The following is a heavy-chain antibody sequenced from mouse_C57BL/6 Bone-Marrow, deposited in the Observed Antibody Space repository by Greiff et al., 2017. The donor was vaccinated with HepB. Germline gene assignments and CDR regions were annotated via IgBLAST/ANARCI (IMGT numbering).Heavy chain of an antibody. J-gene: IGHJ4*01. CDR2: IYPRSGNT. CDR3: ARKITTVVARAMDY. CDR1: GYTFTSYG. Sequence: QVQLQQSGAELARPGASVKLSCKASGYTFTSYGISWVKQRTGQGLEWIGEIYPRSGNTYYNEKFKGKATLTADKSSSTAYMELRSLTSEDSAVYFCARKITTVVARAMDYWGQGTSVTVSS. D-gene: IGHD1-1*01. V-gene: IGHV1-81*01.